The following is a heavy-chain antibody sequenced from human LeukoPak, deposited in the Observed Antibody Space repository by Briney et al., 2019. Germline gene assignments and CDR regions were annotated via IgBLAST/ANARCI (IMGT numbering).Heavy chain of an antibody. CDR2: IRNKANSYTT. V-gene: IGHV3-72*01. D-gene: IGHD2/OR15-2a*01. Sequence: GGSLRLSCAASGFTFRDHYMDWVRQAPGKGLEWVGRIRNKANSYTTEYAASVKGRFAISRDDSKNSLFLRMNSLKTEDTAVYYCARMPGVLGHNWFDPWGQGTLVTVSS. CDR3: ARMPGVLGHNWFDP. CDR1: GFTFRDHY. J-gene: IGHJ5*02.